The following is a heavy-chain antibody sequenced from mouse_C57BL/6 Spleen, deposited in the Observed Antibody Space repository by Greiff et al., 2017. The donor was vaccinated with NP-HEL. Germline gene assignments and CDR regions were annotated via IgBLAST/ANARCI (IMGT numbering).Heavy chain of an antibody. V-gene: IGHV1-52*01. CDR1: GYTFTSYW. J-gene: IGHJ2*01. CDR3: ESGGRGSSGYVGY. D-gene: IGHD3-2*02. CDR2: IDPSDSET. Sequence: QVQLQQPGAELVRPGSSVKLSCKASGYTFTSYWMHWVKQRPIQGLEWIGNIDPSDSETHYNQKFKDKATLTVDKSSSTAYMQLSSLTSEDSAVYDCESGGRGSSGYVGYWGQGTTLTVSS.